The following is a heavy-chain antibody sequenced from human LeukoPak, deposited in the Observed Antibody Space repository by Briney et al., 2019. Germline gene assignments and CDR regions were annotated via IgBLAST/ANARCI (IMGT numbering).Heavy chain of an antibody. CDR3: ARVKDPGGYYYYYYMDV. CDR2: INHSGGT. J-gene: IGHJ6*03. V-gene: IGHV4-34*01. CDR1: GGSFSGYY. D-gene: IGHD3-16*01. Sequence: TSETLSLTCAVYGGSFSGYYWSWIRQPPGKGLEWIGEINHSGGTKYNPSLKSRVTISVDTSKNQFSLKLSSVTAADTAMYYCARVKDPGGYYYYYYMDVWGKGTTVTVSS.